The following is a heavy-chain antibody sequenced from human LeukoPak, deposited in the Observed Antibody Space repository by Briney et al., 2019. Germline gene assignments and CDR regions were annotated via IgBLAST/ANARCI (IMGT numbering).Heavy chain of an antibody. CDR3: VSLGATTIYYYGMDV. CDR2: INPNSGGT. V-gene: IGHV1-2*02. CDR1: GYTFTDYY. Sequence: ASVKVSCKASGYTFTDYYLHWVRQAPGQGLEWMGWINPNSGGTNYAQKFQGRVTMTRDTSICTVYMELSRLSSDDTAVYYCVSLGATTIYYYGMDVWGQGTTVTVSS. D-gene: IGHD1-26*01. J-gene: IGHJ6*02.